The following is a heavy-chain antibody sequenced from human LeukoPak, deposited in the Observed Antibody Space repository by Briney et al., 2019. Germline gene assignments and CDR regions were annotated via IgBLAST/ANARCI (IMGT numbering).Heavy chain of an antibody. CDR2: TKEDGSAK. Sequence: SWIRQPPGKGLEWVANTKEDGSAKYYADSVKGRFTISRDNAKDSLYLQINSLRAEDTGVYYCARDLRIGSYDYWGQGTLVTVSS. J-gene: IGHJ4*02. CDR3: ARDLRIGSYDY. D-gene: IGHD1-26*01. V-gene: IGHV3-7*01.